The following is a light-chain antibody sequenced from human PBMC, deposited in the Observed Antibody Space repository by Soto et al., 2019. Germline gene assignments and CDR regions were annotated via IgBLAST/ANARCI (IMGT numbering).Light chain of an antibody. Sequence: QSVLTQPPSASGTTRQRVTNSCSGSNSNIGGNTVNWYQQLPATAPKLLIHDNAQRPSGVPDRFSGSKSGTSASLAISGLQSEDEADYYCAAWDDSLKGPIFGGGTQLTVL. CDR3: AAWDDSLKGPI. CDR1: NSNIGGNT. V-gene: IGLV1-44*01. J-gene: IGLJ2*01. CDR2: DNA.